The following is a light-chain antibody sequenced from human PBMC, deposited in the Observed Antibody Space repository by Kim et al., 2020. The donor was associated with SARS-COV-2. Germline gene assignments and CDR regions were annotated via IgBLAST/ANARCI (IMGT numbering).Light chain of an antibody. CDR2: DAS. Sequence: DIQMTQSPSTLSASVGDRVTITCRASQSISSWLAWYQQKPGKAPKLLIYDASSLESGVPSRFSGSGSGIEFTLTISSLQPDDFATYYCQQYNSYSPTTFGQGTKVDIK. CDR3: QQYNSYSPTT. J-gene: IGKJ1*01. V-gene: IGKV1-5*01. CDR1: QSISSW.